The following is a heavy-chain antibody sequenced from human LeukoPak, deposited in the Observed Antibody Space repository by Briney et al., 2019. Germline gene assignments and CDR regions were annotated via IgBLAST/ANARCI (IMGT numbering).Heavy chain of an antibody. V-gene: IGHV1-18*01. CDR2: ISAYNGNT. Sequence: ASVKVSCKASGYTFTSYGISWVRQAPGQGLEWMGWISAYNGNTNYAQKLQGRVTMTTDTSTSTAYMELRSLRSDDTAVYYCARDTQWLVYNDAFDIWGQGTMVTVSS. CDR3: ARDTQWLVYNDAFDI. J-gene: IGHJ3*02. D-gene: IGHD6-19*01. CDR1: GYTFTSYG.